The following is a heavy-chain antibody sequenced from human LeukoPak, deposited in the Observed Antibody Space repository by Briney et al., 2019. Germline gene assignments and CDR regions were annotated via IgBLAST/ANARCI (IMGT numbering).Heavy chain of an antibody. CDR1: GYSFTNYW. V-gene: IGHV5-51*01. D-gene: IGHD4-11*01. CDR2: IYPDDSDT. J-gene: IGHJ4*02. CDR3: ARRPSNSPFDY. Sequence: GESLKISFKGSGYSFTNYWIGWVRQMPGKGLEWMGIIYPDDSDTRYSPSFQGQVTISADKSISTAYLQWSSLKASDTAMYYCARRPSNSPFDYWGQGTLVTVSS.